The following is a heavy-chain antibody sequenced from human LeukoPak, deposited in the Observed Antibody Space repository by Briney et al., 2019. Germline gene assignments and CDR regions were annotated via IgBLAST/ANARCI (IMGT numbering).Heavy chain of an antibody. J-gene: IGHJ4*02. CDR2: IYYSGST. V-gene: IGHV4-30-4*08. CDR1: GGSISSGDYY. CDR3: ARAHSSSGGVDY. Sequence: PSQTLSLTCTVSGGSISSGDYYWSWIRQPPWKGLEWIGYIYYSGSTYYNPSLKSRVTISVDTSKNQFSLKLSSVTAADTAVYYCARAHSSSGGVDYWGQGTLVTVSS. D-gene: IGHD6-6*01.